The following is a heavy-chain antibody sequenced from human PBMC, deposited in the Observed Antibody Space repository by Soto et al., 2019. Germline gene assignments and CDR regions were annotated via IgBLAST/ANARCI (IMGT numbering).Heavy chain of an antibody. D-gene: IGHD6-19*01. CDR3: ARGRSDWPFDL. CDR2: IRDRANSNTT. V-gene: IGHV3-72*01. CDR1: GFIFSDQY. Sequence: EVQLVESGGGLVQPGGSLRLSCAASGFIFSDQYMDWVRQAPGKGLEWVGRIRDRANSNTTVYAASVKGRFTISRDDSKNTLYLQMNSLKTEDTAVYYCARGRSDWPFDLWGQGTLVTVSS. J-gene: IGHJ4*02.